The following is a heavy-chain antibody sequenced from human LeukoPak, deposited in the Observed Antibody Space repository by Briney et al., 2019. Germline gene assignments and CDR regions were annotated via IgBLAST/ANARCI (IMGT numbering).Heavy chain of an antibody. V-gene: IGHV3-23*01. J-gene: IGHJ6*02. CDR1: GFIFSSYA. CDR2: ISGSGGSI. CDR3: ARGPSPLLGGYYYYGMDV. Sequence: GGSLRLSCATSGFIFSSYAMSWVRQAPGRGLEWVSSISGSGGSIYYADSVKGRFTISRDNSKNTLYLQMNSLRAEDTAVYYCARGPSPLLGGYYYYGMDVWGQGTTVTVSS. D-gene: IGHD7-27*01.